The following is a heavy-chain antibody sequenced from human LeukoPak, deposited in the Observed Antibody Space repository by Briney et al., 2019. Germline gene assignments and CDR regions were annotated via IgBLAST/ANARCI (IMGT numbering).Heavy chain of an antibody. D-gene: IGHD2-2*01. CDR3: ARDKPGPPYCXSTNCFDAFNL. Sequence: PGGSLRLSCAASGFTFDDYAMNWVRQAPGKGLEWVSVISASRSTTFYAASVKGRFTISRDNSKNTLYLQMNSLRAEDTAVYYCARDKPGPPYCXSTNCFDAFNLWGQGTMVTVSS. CDR1: GFTFDDYA. V-gene: IGHV3-23*01. J-gene: IGHJ3*01. CDR2: ISASRSTT.